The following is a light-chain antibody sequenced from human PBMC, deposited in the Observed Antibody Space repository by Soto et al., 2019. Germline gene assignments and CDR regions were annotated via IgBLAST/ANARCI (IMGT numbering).Light chain of an antibody. CDR2: AAS. V-gene: IGKV3-20*01. Sequence: EIVLTQSPGTLSLSPGERATLSCKTSQSVYSSHLAWYQQKSGHAPMLLIYAASSRATGIPDRFSGSGFGTDFTVTINRLEPEDFAVYYCQLHVPSLPGYTFGQGTKLEI. CDR1: QSVYSSH. J-gene: IGKJ2*01. CDR3: QLHVPSLPGYT.